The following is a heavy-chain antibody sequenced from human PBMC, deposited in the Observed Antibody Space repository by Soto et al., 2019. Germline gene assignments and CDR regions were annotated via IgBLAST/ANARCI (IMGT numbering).Heavy chain of an antibody. V-gene: IGHV4-61*01. J-gene: IGHJ4*02. Sequence: SETLSLTCTVSGGSVSSGSYYWSWIRQPPGKGLEWIGYIYNSGNTNYNPSLKSRVTISVDTSKNQFSLKLSSVTAADTAVYYCARTGYSSGFYYFDHWGQGTLVTVSS. CDR1: GGSVSSGSYY. CDR2: IYNSGNT. D-gene: IGHD6-19*01. CDR3: ARTGYSSGFYYFDH.